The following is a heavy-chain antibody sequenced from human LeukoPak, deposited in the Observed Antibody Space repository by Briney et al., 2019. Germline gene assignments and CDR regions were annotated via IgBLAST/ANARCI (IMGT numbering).Heavy chain of an antibody. J-gene: IGHJ4*02. D-gene: IGHD2-15*01. CDR3: AREKYCSGGSCLDY. CDR2: INHSGST. Sequence: PSETLSLTCAVYGGSFSGYYWSWIRQPPGKGLEWIGEINHSGSTNYNPSLKSRVTISVDTSKNQFSLKLNSVTAADTAVYYCAREKYCSGGSCLDYWGQGTLVTVSS. CDR1: GGSFSGYY. V-gene: IGHV4-34*01.